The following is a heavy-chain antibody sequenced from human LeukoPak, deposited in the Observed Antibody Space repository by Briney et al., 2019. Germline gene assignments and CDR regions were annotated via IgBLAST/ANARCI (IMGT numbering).Heavy chain of an antibody. D-gene: IGHD2-8*01. Sequence: QPGRSLRLSCAASGFTFSSYGMHWVRQAPGKGLEWVAVIWYDGSNKYYADSVKGRFTISRDNSKNTLYLQMNSLRAEDTAVYYCARGAAEGWSYFDYWGQGTLVTVSS. V-gene: IGHV3-33*08. CDR3: ARGAAEGWSYFDY. J-gene: IGHJ4*02. CDR1: GFTFSSYG. CDR2: IWYDGSNK.